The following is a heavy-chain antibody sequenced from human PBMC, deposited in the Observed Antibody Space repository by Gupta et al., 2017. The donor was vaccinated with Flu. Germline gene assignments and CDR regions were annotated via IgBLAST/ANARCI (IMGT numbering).Heavy chain of an antibody. D-gene: IGHD3-10*01. CDR2: IYSSGTT. CDR3: ARAPDGDNRFDF. CDR1: GGSISGYF. V-gene: IGHV4-4*07. J-gene: IGHJ4*02. Sequence: QVQLQESGPGLVKPSEPLSLTCTVSGGSISGYFWSWIRQPAGMGLEWIGRIYSSGTTNYNPSLEMRVSMSVDTSKNQLSLRLSSVTAADTAVYYCARAPDGDNRFDFWGQGALVTVSS.